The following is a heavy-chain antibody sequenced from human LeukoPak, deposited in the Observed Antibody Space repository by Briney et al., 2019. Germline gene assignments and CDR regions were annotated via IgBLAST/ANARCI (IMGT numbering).Heavy chain of an antibody. Sequence: PSETLSLTCTVSGGSISSYYWSWIRQPPGKGLEWIGYIYYSGSTNYNPSLKSRVTISVDTSKYQFSLKLSSVTAADTAVYYCARDLVVPAAMPGGSYYYYYGMDVWGQGTTVTVSS. CDR1: GGSISSYY. CDR2: IYYSGST. D-gene: IGHD2-2*01. CDR3: ARDLVVPAAMPGGSYYYYYGMDV. V-gene: IGHV4-59*01. J-gene: IGHJ6*02.